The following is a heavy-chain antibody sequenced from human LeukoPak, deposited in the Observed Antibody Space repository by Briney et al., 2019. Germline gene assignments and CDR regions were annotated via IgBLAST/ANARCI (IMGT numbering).Heavy chain of an antibody. Sequence: KSSETLSLTCSVSGASISTNNYYWSWIRQPPGKGLEWIGEINHSGSTNYNPSLKSRVTISVDTSKNQFSLKLSSVTAADTAVYYCARCPRGYSGYALSRGITVYFDYWGQGTLVTVSS. CDR3: ARCPRGYSGYALSRGITVYFDY. D-gene: IGHD5-12*01. CDR1: GASISTNNYY. V-gene: IGHV4-39*07. CDR2: INHSGST. J-gene: IGHJ4*02.